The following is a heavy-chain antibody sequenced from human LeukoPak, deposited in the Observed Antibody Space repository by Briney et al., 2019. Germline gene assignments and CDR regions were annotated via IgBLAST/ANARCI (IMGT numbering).Heavy chain of an antibody. CDR2: VSYDGSNK. V-gene: IGHV3-30-3*01. J-gene: IGHJ4*02. CDR3: ASPAAGTSSDY. CDR1: GFTFSNYA. D-gene: IGHD6-13*01. Sequence: GRSLRLSCAASGFTFSNYAMHWVRQAPGKGLEWVAVVSYDGSNKYYADSVKGRFTISRDNSKNTLYLQMNSLRAEDTAVYYCASPAAGTSSDYWGQGTLVTVSS.